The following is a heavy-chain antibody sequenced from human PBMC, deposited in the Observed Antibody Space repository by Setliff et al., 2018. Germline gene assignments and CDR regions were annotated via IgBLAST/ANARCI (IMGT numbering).Heavy chain of an antibody. CDR3: ARYIPSAGCFDP. CDR2: VYYSGYT. J-gene: IGHJ5*02. CDR1: GGSVSSTSHY. V-gene: IGHV4-39*07. D-gene: IGHD2-21*01. Sequence: SETLSLTCNVSGGSVSSTSHYWGWIRQPPGKGMEWIGSVYYSGYTYYNPSLQSRVTISVDMSKKQFSLMLTSVTAADTAVYYCARYIPSAGCFDPWGQGALVTVSS.